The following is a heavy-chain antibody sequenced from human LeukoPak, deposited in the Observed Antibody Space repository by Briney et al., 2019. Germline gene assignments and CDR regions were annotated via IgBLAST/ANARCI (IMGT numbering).Heavy chain of an antibody. V-gene: IGHV4-34*01. CDR2: INHSGST. CDR3: AREGTPAYGDPSSYYDY. Sequence: PSETLSLTCAVYGGSFSGFYWSWIRQPPGKGLEWIGEINHSGSTNYNPSLKSRVTMSVDTSKNQFSLKLSSVTAADTAVYYCAREGTPAYGDPSSYYDYWGQGTLVTVSS. J-gene: IGHJ4*02. D-gene: IGHD4-17*01. CDR1: GGSFSGFY.